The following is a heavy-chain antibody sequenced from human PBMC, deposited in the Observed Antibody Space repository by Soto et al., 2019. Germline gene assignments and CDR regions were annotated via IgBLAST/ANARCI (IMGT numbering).Heavy chain of an antibody. CDR2: INHSGST. Sequence: SETLSLTCAVYGGSFSGYYWSWIRQPPGKGLEWIGEINHSGSTNYNPSLKSRVTISVDTSKNQFSLKLSSVTAADTAVYYCARAYSSSWYKDYWGQGTLVTVSS. CDR3: ARAYSSSWYKDY. V-gene: IGHV4-34*01. CDR1: GGSFSGYY. J-gene: IGHJ4*02. D-gene: IGHD6-13*01.